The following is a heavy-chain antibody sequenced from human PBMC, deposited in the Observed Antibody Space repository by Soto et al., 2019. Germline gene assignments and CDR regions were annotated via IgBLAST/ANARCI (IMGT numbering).Heavy chain of an antibody. Sequence: SETLSLTCTVSGVSIISYYWSWIRQPPGKGLEWIGYIYSSGSTNYNPSLKSRVTISVDTSKNQFSLKLSSVTAADTAVYYCARHHVGVALNWFDPWGQGTQVTVSS. CDR2: IYSSGST. D-gene: IGHD3-3*01. CDR1: GVSIISYY. J-gene: IGHJ5*02. CDR3: ARHHVGVALNWFDP. V-gene: IGHV4-59*08.